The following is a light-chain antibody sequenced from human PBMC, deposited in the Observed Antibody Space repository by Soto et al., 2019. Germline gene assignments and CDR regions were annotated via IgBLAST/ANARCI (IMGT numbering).Light chain of an antibody. CDR2: DAS. Sequence: EIVMTQSPATLSVSPGERAALSCRASQSVSSNFAWYRQKPGQAPRLLIYDASTRATGVPARFSGSGSGTAFTLTISSLQSEDFAVYYCQQYNNWPYPFGQGTKLEIK. V-gene: IGKV3-15*01. CDR3: QQYNNWPYP. J-gene: IGKJ2*01. CDR1: QSVSSN.